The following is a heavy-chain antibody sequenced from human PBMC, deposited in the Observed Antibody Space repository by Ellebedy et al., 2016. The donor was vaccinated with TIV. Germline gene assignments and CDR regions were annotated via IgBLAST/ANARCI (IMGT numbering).Heavy chain of an antibody. CDR2: IDPEDGET. CDR3: AADWSGRRFKADAFDV. CDR1: GNTLTELP. V-gene: IGHV1-24*01. Sequence: ASVQVSCXVSGNTLTELPMHWVRQAPGKGLEWMGTIDPEDGETIYAQKFQGRVTMTEDTSTDTAYMELSSLRSEDTAVYYCAADWSGRRFKADAFDVWGQGTMVTVSS. J-gene: IGHJ3*01. D-gene: IGHD3-3*01.